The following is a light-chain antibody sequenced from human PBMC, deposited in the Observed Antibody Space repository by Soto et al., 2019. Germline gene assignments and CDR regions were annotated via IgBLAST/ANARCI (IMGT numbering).Light chain of an antibody. CDR1: QSVSSD. CDR3: QQYNNWQRT. CDR2: SAP. V-gene: IGKV3-15*01. J-gene: IGKJ1*01. Sequence: VITLSPSTRSVSPGERATLSCRASQSVSSDLARYAQKPGQAPRLLISSAPTRATGIRARFSGSGSGTEFTLTINILQSEDFAVYYCQQYNNWQRTFGQGTKV.